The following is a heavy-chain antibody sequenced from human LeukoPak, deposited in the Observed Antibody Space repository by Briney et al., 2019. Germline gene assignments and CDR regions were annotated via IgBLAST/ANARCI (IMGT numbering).Heavy chain of an antibody. CDR1: GYTFTSYH. V-gene: IGHV1-46*01. J-gene: IGHJ6*02. Sequence: ASVRVSCKASGYTFTSYHIHWVRQVPGQGLEWMGVINPSEGSTDYAQKFQDRVSLTRDTSTSTVYMDLSRLRCEDTAVYYCARSDKMDVWGQGTTATVSS. CDR2: INPSEGST. CDR3: ARSDKMDV.